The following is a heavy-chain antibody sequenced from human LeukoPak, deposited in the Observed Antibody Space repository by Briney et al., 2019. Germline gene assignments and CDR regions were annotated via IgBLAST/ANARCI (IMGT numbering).Heavy chain of an antibody. J-gene: IGHJ4*02. V-gene: IGHV3-23*01. D-gene: IGHD6-13*01. CDR2: ISGSGAST. CDR3: ANAHTGIAAAGVGY. CDR1: GFTFSTYA. Sequence: PGGSLRLSCAVSGFTFSTYAMSWVRQAPGKGLEWVSTISGSGASTYYTDSVKGRFTISRDNSKNTLYLQMNSLRAEDTAVYYCANAHTGIAAAGVGYWGQGTLVTVSS.